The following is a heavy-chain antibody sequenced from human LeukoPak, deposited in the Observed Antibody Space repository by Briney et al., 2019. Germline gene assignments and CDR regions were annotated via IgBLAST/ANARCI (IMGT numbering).Heavy chain of an antibody. CDR2: ISYDGSNK. CDR1: GFTFSSYG. Sequence: GGSLRLSCAASGFTFSSYGMHWVRQAPGKGLEWVAVISYDGSNKYYADSVKGRFTISRDNSKNTLYLQMNSLRAEDTAVYYCARAPPGRITIFGVVMNYMDVWGKGTTVTVSS. D-gene: IGHD3-3*01. CDR3: ARAPPGRITIFGVVMNYMDV. J-gene: IGHJ6*03. V-gene: IGHV3-30*03.